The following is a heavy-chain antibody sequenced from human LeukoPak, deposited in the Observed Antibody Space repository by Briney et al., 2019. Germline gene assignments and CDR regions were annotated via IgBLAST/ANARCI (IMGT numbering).Heavy chain of an antibody. CDR3: ARGPTVTNDAFDI. V-gene: IGHV4-39*07. D-gene: IGHD4-17*01. J-gene: IGHJ3*02. Sequence: SETLSLTCTVSGGSISSSSYYWGWIRQPPGKGLEWIGSIYYSGSTDYNPSLKSRVTISVDTSKNQFSLKLSSMTAADTAVYYCARGPTVTNDAFDIWGQGTMVTVSS. CDR2: IYYSGST. CDR1: GGSISSSSYY.